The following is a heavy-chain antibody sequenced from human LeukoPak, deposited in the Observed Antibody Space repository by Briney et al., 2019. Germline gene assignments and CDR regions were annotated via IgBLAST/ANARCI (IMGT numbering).Heavy chain of an antibody. CDR2: ISGSSTYI. J-gene: IGHJ4*02. CDR3: AREMFWSGYFSNLHFDY. V-gene: IGHV3-21*01. Sequence: GGSLRLSCVGSEFTFSSYNMNWVRQAPGKGLEWVSSISGSSTYIYYADSVKGRLTISRDNAKNTLYLQLNNLRPEDTAVYYCAREMFWSGYFSNLHFDYWGQGTLVTVSS. CDR1: EFTFSSYN. D-gene: IGHD5-12*01.